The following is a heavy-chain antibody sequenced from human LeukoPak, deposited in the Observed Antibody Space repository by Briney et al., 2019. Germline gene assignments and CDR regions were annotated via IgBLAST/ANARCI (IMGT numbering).Heavy chain of an antibody. CDR3: ARDLGSGWSNWYFDL. D-gene: IGHD6-19*01. J-gene: IGHJ2*01. CDR1: GYTFTSYG. CDR2: ISAYNGNT. Sequence: GASVKVSYKASGYTFTSYGISWVRQAPGQGLEWMGWISAYNGNTNYAQKLQGRVTMTTDTSTSTAYMELRSLRSDDTAVYYCARDLGSGWSNWYFDLWGRGTLVTVSS. V-gene: IGHV1-18*01.